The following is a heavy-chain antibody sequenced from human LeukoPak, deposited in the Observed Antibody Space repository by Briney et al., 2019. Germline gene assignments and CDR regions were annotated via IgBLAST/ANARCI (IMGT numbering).Heavy chain of an antibody. CDR3: AKSEYYYGSGSYVTLGDY. CDR1: GFTFNNYS. V-gene: IGHV3-23*01. D-gene: IGHD3-10*01. J-gene: IGHJ4*02. CDR2: FSGSGGRT. Sequence: GGSLRLSCVASGFTFNNYSMSWVRQAPGKGLEWVSAFSGSGGRTYYAESVKGRFTISRDNSKNTLYLHMNSLRAEDTAVYYCAKSEYYYGSGSYVTLGDYWGQGTLVTVSS.